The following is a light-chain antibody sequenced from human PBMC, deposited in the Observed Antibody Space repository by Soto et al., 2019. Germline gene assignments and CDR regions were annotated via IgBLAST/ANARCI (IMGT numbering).Light chain of an antibody. Sequence: EIVMTQSPATLAVSPGDTATLSCRASQSLGDNLAWYQQKPGQAPRLLIFRASSRAKGVPARFSASGSAPDNTITISSTQAEDFADYYCHPYNNWHPWTFGHG. CDR1: QSLGDN. J-gene: IGKJ1*01. CDR3: HPYNNWHPWT. V-gene: IGKV3-15*01. CDR2: RAS.